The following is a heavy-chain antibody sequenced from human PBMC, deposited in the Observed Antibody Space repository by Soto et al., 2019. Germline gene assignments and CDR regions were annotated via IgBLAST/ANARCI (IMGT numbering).Heavy chain of an antibody. Sequence: EVQLLESGGGLVQPGGSLRLSCAASGFTFSSYAMSWVRQTPGKGLEWVSGISGGGGNTYYADSVTGRFTISRDNSRNTLYLQMNSLRAADTAIYYCAKDRGAGGRFSGIAVAGIPSLGQGTLVTVSS. J-gene: IGHJ5*02. CDR1: GFTFSSYA. V-gene: IGHV3-23*01. D-gene: IGHD6-19*01. CDR3: AKDRGAGGRFSGIAVAGIPS. CDR2: ISGGGGNT.